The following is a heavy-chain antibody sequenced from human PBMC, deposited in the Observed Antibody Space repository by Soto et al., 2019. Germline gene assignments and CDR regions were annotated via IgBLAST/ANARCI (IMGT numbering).Heavy chain of an antibody. Sequence: QVQLVQSGAEVKTPGASVKVSCKASGYTFATYDINWVRQAPGQGLEWMGWMNPNSGNTGYAQKFQGRLTMTRDTALSVAQMELSSLRNADTAVYSCARSDGYNFNWLDSWGQGTLVTVSA. CDR2: MNPNSGNT. J-gene: IGHJ5*01. CDR1: GYTFATYD. D-gene: IGHD2-21*01. CDR3: ARSDGYNFNWLDS. V-gene: IGHV1-8*01.